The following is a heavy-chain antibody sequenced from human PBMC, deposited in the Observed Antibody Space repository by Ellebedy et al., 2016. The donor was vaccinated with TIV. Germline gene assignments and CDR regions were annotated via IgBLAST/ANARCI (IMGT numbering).Heavy chain of an antibody. CDR1: GGSVSSTRYY. Sequence: MPSETLSLTCSVAGGSVSSTRYYWAWIREPPGKGLEWIGSVFYSESPYYNPSFKSRVPLSVDTSKDQFTLNLRTVTAADTAVYYFARIDPWQPVDDWGQGILVSVSS. V-gene: IGHV4-39*01. CDR3: ARIDPWQPVDD. D-gene: IGHD2-21*01. J-gene: IGHJ4*02. CDR2: VFYSESP.